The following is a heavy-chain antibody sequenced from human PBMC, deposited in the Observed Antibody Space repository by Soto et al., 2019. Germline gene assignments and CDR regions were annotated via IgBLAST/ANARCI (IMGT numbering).Heavy chain of an antibody. CDR2: ISSDGSLE. CDR1: EFTFSHYP. Sequence: GGSLRLSCTASEFTFSHYPLQWIRQAPGRGLEWVAAISSDGSLEYYADSVKGRFTISRDNSKNTLFLQMNGLKPEDTALYYCARATYYDFWSGYYTGSWFDPWGQGTLVTVSS. D-gene: IGHD3-3*01. J-gene: IGHJ5*02. CDR3: ARATYYDFWSGYYTGSWFDP. V-gene: IGHV3-30-3*01.